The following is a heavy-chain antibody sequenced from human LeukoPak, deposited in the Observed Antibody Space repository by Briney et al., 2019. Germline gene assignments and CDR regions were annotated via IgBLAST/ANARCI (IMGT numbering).Heavy chain of an antibody. V-gene: IGHV3-15*01. CDR3: TTRSHDYNNLGGSA. J-gene: IGHJ5*02. CDR1: GFTLSKAW. D-gene: IGHD4-11*01. CDR2: IRPESDGGTT. Sequence: GGSLRLSCAASGFTLSKAWVNWVRQAPGKGPEWVGRIRPESDGGTTDYAAPVKVRFTISRDDSKNTLYLQMNSLRIEDTALYYCTTRSHDYNNLGGSAWGQGTLVTVSS.